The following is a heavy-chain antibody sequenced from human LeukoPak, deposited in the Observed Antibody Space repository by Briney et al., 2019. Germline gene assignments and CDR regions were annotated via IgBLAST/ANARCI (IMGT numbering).Heavy chain of an antibody. CDR1: GGSISSGSYY. Sequence: SETLSLTCTVSGGSISSGSYYWSWIRQPAGKGLEWIGRIYTSGSTNYNPSLKSRVTISVDTSKNQFSLKLSSVTAADTAVYYCARSPYGSGSYYLHYYYYYYMDVWGKGTTVTISS. D-gene: IGHD3-10*01. CDR2: IYTSGST. J-gene: IGHJ6*03. V-gene: IGHV4-61*02. CDR3: ARSPYGSGSYYLHYYYYYYMDV.